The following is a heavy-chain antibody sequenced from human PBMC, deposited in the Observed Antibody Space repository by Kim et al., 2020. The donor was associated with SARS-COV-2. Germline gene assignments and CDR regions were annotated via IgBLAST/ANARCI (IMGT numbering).Heavy chain of an antibody. V-gene: IGHV3-23*01. J-gene: IGHJ4*02. CDR1: GFTFSDYA. CDR2: INSSGDTS. CDR3: VQFFEAKMGLGVSARSH. D-gene: IGHD3-3*01. Sequence: GGSLRLSCAASGFTFSDYAMSWVRQAPGKGLEWVSTINSSGDTSYYADSVKGRFTISRDNSKNTLYLQLNSMRADDMAIFYCVQFFEAKMGLGVSARSHWGQGALVTVSS.